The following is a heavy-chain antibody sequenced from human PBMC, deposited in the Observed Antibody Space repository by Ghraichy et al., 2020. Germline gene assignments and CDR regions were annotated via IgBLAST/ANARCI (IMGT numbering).Heavy chain of an antibody. J-gene: IGHJ3*01. V-gene: IGHV3-15*01. Sequence: GESLNISCTASGFTFSNDWMNWVRQVPGKGLEWVGHIKPSANGGAMEYNAPVKGRFIISRDDSKNTLYLHMAALRTADTAIYFCARGHYGVWGQGTLVTVSS. CDR3: ARGHYGV. CDR1: GFTFSNDW. D-gene: IGHD3-10*01. CDR2: IKPSANGGAM.